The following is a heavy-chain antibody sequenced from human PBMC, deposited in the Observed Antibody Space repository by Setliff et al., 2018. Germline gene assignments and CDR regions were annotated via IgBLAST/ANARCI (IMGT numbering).Heavy chain of an antibody. J-gene: IGHJ3*02. CDR1: GYRFRSHW. Sequence: PGESLKISCKGSGYRFRSHWIGWVRQMPGKGLEWMGIIYPGDSDTRYSPSFQGQVTISADKSISTAYLQWSSLKASDTAMYYCASSSGSSSNDAFDIWGQGTTVTVSS. V-gene: IGHV5-51*01. CDR2: IYPGDSDT. D-gene: IGHD1-26*01. CDR3: ASSSGSSSNDAFDI.